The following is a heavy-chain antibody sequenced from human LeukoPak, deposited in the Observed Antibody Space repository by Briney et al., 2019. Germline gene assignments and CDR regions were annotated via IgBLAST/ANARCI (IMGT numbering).Heavy chain of an antibody. J-gene: IGHJ4*02. CDR2: INSDGSST. D-gene: IGHD3-22*01. CDR1: GFTFSSYW. V-gene: IGHV3-74*01. CDR3: ARGTTSSGSYYFDY. Sequence: GGSLRLSCAASGFTFSSYWMHWVRQAPGRGLVWVSRINSDGSSTSYADSVKGRFTISRDNAKNTLYLQMNSLRAEDTAVYYCARGTTSSGSYYFDYWGQGTLVTVSS.